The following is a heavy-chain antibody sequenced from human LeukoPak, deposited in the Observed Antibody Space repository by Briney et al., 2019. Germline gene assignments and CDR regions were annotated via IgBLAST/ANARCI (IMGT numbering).Heavy chain of an antibody. J-gene: IGHJ4*02. D-gene: IGHD3-16*02. CDR3: ARISALNYDYVWGSYRLYYFDY. V-gene: IGHV3-20*04. CDR1: GFFFDISC. Sequence: GGSETLLCAPSGFFFDISCMSWVRLPPGEGMECVSGVSWVGGNTRRALSRTGRLTISRDHTTHSLYLQMNSLRAEDTALYYCARISALNYDYVWGSYRLYYFDYWGRGTLVTVSS. CDR2: VSWVGGNT.